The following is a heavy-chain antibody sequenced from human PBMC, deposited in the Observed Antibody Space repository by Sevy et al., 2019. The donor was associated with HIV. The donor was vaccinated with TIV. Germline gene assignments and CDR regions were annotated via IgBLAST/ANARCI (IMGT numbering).Heavy chain of an antibody. CDR2: ISGSGGST. Sequence: GGSLRLSCAASGFTFSSYAMSWVRQAPGKGLEWVSAISGSGGSTYYADSVKGRFTISRDNSKNTLYLQMNSLRAEDTAVYYCAKGPPIVRGVIIEYFQHWGQGTLVTVSS. CDR1: GFTFSSYA. J-gene: IGHJ1*01. D-gene: IGHD3-10*01. CDR3: AKGPPIVRGVIIEYFQH. V-gene: IGHV3-23*01.